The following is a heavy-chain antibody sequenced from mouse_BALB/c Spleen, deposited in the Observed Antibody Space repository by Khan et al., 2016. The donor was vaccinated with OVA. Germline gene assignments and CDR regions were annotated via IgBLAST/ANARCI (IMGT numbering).Heavy chain of an antibody. D-gene: IGHD2-1*01. V-gene: IGHV2-9*02. CDR1: GFSLTSYG. J-gene: IGHJ1*01. Sequence: QVQLKESGPAMVAPSQSLSITCTVSGFSLTSYGVHWVRQPPGKGLEWLGVIWAGGSSNYNSALMSRLSISKDNSKSQVFLKMISLQTDDTAMYYCARYYGNYGWYFDVWGAGTTVTVSS. CDR2: IWAGGSS. CDR3: ARYYGNYGWYFDV.